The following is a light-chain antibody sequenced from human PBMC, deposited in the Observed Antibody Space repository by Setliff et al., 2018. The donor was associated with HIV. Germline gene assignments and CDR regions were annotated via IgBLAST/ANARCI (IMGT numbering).Light chain of an antibody. Sequence: ALPQPRSVSGSPGQSVTFSCTGSASDVGAYNFVSWYQQHPGKAPKLIIYDVSKRPSGVPDRFSGSKSGDTASLTISGLQSEDEADYYCCSYAGADTYIFGSGTKVTVL. J-gene: IGLJ1*01. CDR1: ASDVGAYNF. CDR3: CSYAGADTYI. V-gene: IGLV2-11*01. CDR2: DVS.